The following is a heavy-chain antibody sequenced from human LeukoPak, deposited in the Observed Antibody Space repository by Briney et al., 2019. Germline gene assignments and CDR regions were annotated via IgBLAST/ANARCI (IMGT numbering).Heavy chain of an antibody. CDR2: ISSSGSTI. CDR3: ARAGSRLLWFGEFYFDY. D-gene: IGHD3-10*01. V-gene: IGHV3-11*01. Sequence: GGSLRLSCAASGFTFSDYYMSWIRQAPGKGLEWVSYISSSGSTIYYADSVKGRFTISRDNAKNSLYLQMSSLGAEDTAVYYCARAGSRLLWFGEFYFDYWGQGTLVTVSS. J-gene: IGHJ4*02. CDR1: GFTFSDYY.